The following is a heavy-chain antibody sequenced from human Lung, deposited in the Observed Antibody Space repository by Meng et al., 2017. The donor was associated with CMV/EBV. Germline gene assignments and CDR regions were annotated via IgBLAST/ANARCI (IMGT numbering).Heavy chain of an antibody. D-gene: IGHD7-27*01. CDR1: RYTCAGHY. Sequence: SCKTSRYTCAGHYLHWMRQAPGQGLEWMAWIHYDTGETNYAQNFHGRVTVTRDTSITTVYMELRSLRPDDTAMYYCARDDNWGPDYWGQGTLVTVSS. J-gene: IGHJ4*02. CDR2: IHYDTGET. CDR3: ARDDNWGPDY. V-gene: IGHV1-2*02.